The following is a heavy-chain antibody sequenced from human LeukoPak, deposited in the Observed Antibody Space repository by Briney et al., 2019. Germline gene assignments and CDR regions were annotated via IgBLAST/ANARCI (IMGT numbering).Heavy chain of an antibody. CDR1: GFTFRSYS. D-gene: IGHD3-22*01. CDR3: ARWYDYDSKGYNYYFDY. Sequence: AGGSLRLSCEVSGFTFRSYSMNWVRQAPGKGLEWVSSISSSSSYIHYADSVKGRFTISRDNAKNSVYLQMNSLRAEDTAVHYCARWYDYDSKGYNYYFDYWGQGTLVTVST. V-gene: IGHV3-21*01. CDR2: ISSSSSYI. J-gene: IGHJ4*02.